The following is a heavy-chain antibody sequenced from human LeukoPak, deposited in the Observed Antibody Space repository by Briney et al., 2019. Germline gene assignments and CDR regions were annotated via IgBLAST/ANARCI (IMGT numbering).Heavy chain of an antibody. CDR2: ISSSRSTI. Sequence: GSLRLSRAASGFTFSSYSMNRVRQAPGKGPEWVSYISSSRSTIYYADSVKGRFTISRDNAKNSLYLQMNSLRAEDTAVYYCARSKRGDYDFWSGYYPFDYWGQGTLVTVSS. CDR3: ARSKRGDYDFWSGYYPFDY. D-gene: IGHD3-3*01. V-gene: IGHV3-48*01. J-gene: IGHJ4*02. CDR1: GFTFSSYS.